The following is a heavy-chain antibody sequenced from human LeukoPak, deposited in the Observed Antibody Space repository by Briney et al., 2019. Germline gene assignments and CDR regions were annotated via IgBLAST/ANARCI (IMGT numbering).Heavy chain of an antibody. CDR1: GYTFTVYY. D-gene: IGHD2-15*01. V-gene: IGHV1-2*06. CDR3: SRGDCSGGTCFLVESWFDP. CDR2: FNPSSGDT. J-gene: IGHJ5*02. Sequence: ASVKVSCKASGYTFTVYYMYWVRQAPGQGLEWMGRFNPSSGDTDDSQNFQGRVTMTRDTAKSTAYIELTILRSEDTAVYYCSRGDCSGGTCFLVESWFDPWGQGTLVTVSP.